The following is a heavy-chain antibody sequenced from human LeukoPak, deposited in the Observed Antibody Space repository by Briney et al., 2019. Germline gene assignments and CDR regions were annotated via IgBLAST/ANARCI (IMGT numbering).Heavy chain of an antibody. Sequence: ASETLSLTCTVSGGSISSYYWSWIRQPPGKGLEWIGYIYYSGSTNYNPSLKSRVTMSVDTSKNQFSLKLSSVTAADTAVYYCARASRLGIAALYYMDVWGKGTTVTVSS. CDR3: ARASRLGIAALYYMDV. J-gene: IGHJ6*03. V-gene: IGHV4-59*01. D-gene: IGHD6-6*01. CDR2: IYYSGST. CDR1: GGSISSYY.